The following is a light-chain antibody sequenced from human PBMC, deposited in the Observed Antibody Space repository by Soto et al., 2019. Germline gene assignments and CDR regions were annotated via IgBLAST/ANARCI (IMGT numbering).Light chain of an antibody. Sequence: EIVLTQSPGTLSLSPGEGATLSCRASQSVSNNFVAWYQQRPGKAPRLIIYGSSSRASGIPDRFSGSGSGTDFTLTISRLEPEDFAVYYCQQYCCSLLSFGGGTKVEIK. CDR3: QQYCCSLLS. CDR2: GSS. J-gene: IGKJ4*01. CDR1: QSVSNNF. V-gene: IGKV3-20*01.